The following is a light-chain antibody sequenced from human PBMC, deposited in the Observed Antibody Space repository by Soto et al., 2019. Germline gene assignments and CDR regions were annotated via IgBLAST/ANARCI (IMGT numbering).Light chain of an antibody. Sequence: ETVLTQSPATLSVSPGERATLSCRASQSVRSNLSGYQQRPGQATRLLISGATTRATGIPARVRGSGSGTEFTLSISSLQSEDFAIYYCLQYNDWPPWTFGQGTKVEIK. CDR2: GAT. CDR3: LQYNDWPPWT. J-gene: IGKJ1*01. CDR1: QSVRSN. V-gene: IGKV3-15*01.